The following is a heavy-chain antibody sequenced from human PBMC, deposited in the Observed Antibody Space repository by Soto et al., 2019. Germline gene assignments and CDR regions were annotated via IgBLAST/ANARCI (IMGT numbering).Heavy chain of an antibody. D-gene: IGHD3-3*01. CDR3: ARGFYLLRFLEWLGDI. J-gene: IGHJ3*02. Sequence: SQKISCAAAGFTFSSYEMNWVRQAPGKGLEWVSYISSSGSTIYYADSVKGRFTISRDNAKNSLYLQMNSLRAEDTAVYYCARGFYLLRFLEWLGDIWGQGTMVTVSS. V-gene: IGHV3-48*03. CDR1: GFTFSSYE. CDR2: ISSSGSTI.